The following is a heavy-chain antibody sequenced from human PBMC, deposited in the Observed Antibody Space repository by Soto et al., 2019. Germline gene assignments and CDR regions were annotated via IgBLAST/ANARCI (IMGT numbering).Heavy chain of an antibody. D-gene: IGHD6-19*01. CDR2: IYNNGRT. CDR1: GFTVSNNY. CDR3: ARDSTSGWYHAY. J-gene: IGHJ4*02. Sequence: GGSLRLSCAASGFTVSNNYMSWVRQAPGKGLEWVSVIYNNGRTYYVGSVKGRFTISRDNSKNTVFLQMNSLGAEDTAMYYCARDSTSGWYHAYWGQGTLVTVSS. V-gene: IGHV3-53*01.